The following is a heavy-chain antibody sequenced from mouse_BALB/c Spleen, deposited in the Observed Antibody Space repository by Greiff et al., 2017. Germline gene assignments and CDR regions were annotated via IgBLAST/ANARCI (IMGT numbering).Heavy chain of an antibody. CDR2: ISSGGSYT. D-gene: IGHD2-10*01. V-gene: IGHV5-9-3*01. CDR1: GFTFSDYY. CDR3: ARHDPTRAMDY. J-gene: IGHJ4*01. Sequence: EVKVVESGGGLVKPGGSLKLSCAASGFTFSDYYMYWVRQTPEKRLEWVATISSGGSYTYYPDSVKGRFTISRDNAKNTLYLQMSSLRSEDTAMYYCARHDPTRAMDYWGQGTSVTVSS.